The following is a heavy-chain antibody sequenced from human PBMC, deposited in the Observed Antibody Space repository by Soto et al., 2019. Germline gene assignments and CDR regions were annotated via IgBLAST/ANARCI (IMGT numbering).Heavy chain of an antibody. J-gene: IGHJ6*03. CDR3: ARGSSPTMVRGVTRSYYYMDV. CDR1: GGSFSGYC. D-gene: IGHD3-10*01. CDR2: INHSGST. V-gene: IGHV4-34*01. Sequence: SSETLSLTCAVYGGSFSGYCWSWIRQPPGKGLEWIGEINHSGSTNYNPSLKSRVTISVDTSKNQFSLKLSSVTAADTAVYYCARGSSPTMVRGVTRSYYYMDVWGKGTTVTVSS.